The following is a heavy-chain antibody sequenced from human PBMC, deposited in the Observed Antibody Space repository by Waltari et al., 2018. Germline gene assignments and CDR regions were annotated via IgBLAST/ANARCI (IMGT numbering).Heavy chain of an antibody. CDR2: IYSGGST. D-gene: IGHD3-22*01. J-gene: IGHJ6*02. CDR3: ASLITSGYGMDV. V-gene: IGHV3-53*01. Sequence: EVQLVESGGGLIQPGGSLRLSCAASGFTVSSNYMSWVRQAPGKGLEWVSVIYSGGSTNYADSVKGRYTISRDNSKNTLYLQMNSLRAEDTAVYYCASLITSGYGMDVWGQGTTVTVSS. CDR1: GFTVSSNY.